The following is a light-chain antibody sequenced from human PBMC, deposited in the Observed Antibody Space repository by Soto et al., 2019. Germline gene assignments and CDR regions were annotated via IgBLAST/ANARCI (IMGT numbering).Light chain of an antibody. V-gene: IGKV3-11*01. CDR2: DAS. Sequence: EIVLTQSPDTLSLSSGARATLSCRASQSVGTYLAWYQQKPGQALRLLIYDASSRAAGIPARFSGSGSGTDFTLTISSLEPEDFAVYYCQQRSNWPQVTFGQGTRLGIK. J-gene: IGKJ5*01. CDR3: QQRSNWPQVT. CDR1: QSVGTY.